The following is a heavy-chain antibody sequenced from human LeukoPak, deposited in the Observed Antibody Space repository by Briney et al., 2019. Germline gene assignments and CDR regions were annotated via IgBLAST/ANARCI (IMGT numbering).Heavy chain of an antibody. Sequence: GGTLRLSCAASGFTISSYGMSWVRQAPGKGLEWVSAISGSGGSTYSSDSVKGRFTISRDNSKNTLYLQMNSLRAEDMALYYCAKDTSSGWYSAAFDIWGQGTMVTVSS. V-gene: IGHV3-23*01. CDR3: AKDTSSGWYSAAFDI. CDR1: GFTISSYG. D-gene: IGHD6-19*01. J-gene: IGHJ3*02. CDR2: ISGSGGST.